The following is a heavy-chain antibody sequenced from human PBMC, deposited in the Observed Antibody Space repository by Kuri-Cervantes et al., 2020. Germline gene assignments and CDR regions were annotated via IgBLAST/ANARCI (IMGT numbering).Heavy chain of an antibody. V-gene: IGHV1-8*02. Sequence: ASVKVSCKASGYTFTGYYMHWVRQATGQGLEWMGWMNPNSGNTGYAQKFQGRVTMTRNTSISTAYMELSSLRSEDTAVYYCARGHYYDSSGLDYWGQGTLVTVSS. D-gene: IGHD3-22*01. CDR1: GYTFTGYY. CDR3: ARGHYYDSSGLDY. CDR2: MNPNSGNT. J-gene: IGHJ4*02.